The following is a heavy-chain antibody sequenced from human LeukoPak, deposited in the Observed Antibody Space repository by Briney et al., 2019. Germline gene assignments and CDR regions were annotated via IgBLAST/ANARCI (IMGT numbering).Heavy chain of an antibody. CDR2: IRVKAYGGTA. CDR3: TRDRRGDYPHFDY. D-gene: IGHD4-17*01. J-gene: IGHJ4*02. CDR1: GFTFCDYA. Sequence: PGGSLRLSCTASGFTFCDYAMSWVRQAPGKGLEWGGFIRVKAYGGTAKYAASVQCRFTTSRDDSESIAYLQMNSLKPEDTAVYYCTRDRRGDYPHFDYWGQGTLVTVSS. V-gene: IGHV3-49*04.